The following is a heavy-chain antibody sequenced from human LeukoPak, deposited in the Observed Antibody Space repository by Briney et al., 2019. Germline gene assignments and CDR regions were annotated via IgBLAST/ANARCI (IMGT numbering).Heavy chain of an antibody. J-gene: IGHJ4*02. D-gene: IGHD6-19*01. V-gene: IGHV6-1*01. Sequence: SQTLSLTCAISGDSVSSNSAAWNWIRQYPSRGLEWLGRTYYRSKWYTDYAVSVKSRITINPDTSKNQFSLQLNSVTPEDTAVYYCARAAVAGTYYFDYWGQGTLVTVSS. CDR2: TYYRSKWYT. CDR1: GDSVSSNSAA. CDR3: ARAAVAGTYYFDY.